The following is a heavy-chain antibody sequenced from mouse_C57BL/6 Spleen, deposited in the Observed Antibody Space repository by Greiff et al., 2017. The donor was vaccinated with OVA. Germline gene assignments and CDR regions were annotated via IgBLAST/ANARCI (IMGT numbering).Heavy chain of an antibody. J-gene: IGHJ2*01. V-gene: IGHV1-50*01. D-gene: IGHD1-1*01. CDR1: GYTFTSYW. Sequence: QVQLQQPGAELVKPGASVKLSCKASGYTFTSYWMQWVKQRPGQGLEWIGEIDPSDSYTNYNQKFKGKATLTVDTSSSTAYMQLSSLTSEDSAVYYCARTITTVVATDYWGQGTTLTGPS. CDR2: IDPSDSYT. CDR3: ARTITTVVATDY.